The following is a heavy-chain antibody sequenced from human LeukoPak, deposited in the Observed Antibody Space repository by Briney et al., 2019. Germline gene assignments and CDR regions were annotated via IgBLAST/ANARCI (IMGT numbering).Heavy chain of an antibody. D-gene: IGHD3-10*01. CDR2: ISWNSGSI. J-gene: IGHJ3*02. CDR3: ATEITNDAFDI. V-gene: IGHV3-9*01. Sequence: GGSLRLSWAASGFTFDDYAMPWVRQAPGKGLEWVSGISWNSGSIGYADSVKGRFTISRDNAKNSLYLQMNSLRAEDTALYYCATEITNDAFDIWGQGTMVTVSS. CDR1: GFTFDDYA.